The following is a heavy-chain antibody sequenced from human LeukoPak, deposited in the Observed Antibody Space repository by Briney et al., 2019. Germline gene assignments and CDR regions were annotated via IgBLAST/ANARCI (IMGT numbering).Heavy chain of an antibody. CDR2: IYYSGST. CDR1: GGSISSGSYY. J-gene: IGHJ4*02. D-gene: IGHD3-10*01. Sequence: SQTLSLTCTVSGGSISSGSYYWGWIRQPPGKGLEWIANIYYSGSTYYNPSLKSRVTISVDTSKNQFSLRLSSVTAADTAVYYCARWDYYASGSYFIDFWGQGTLVTVSS. CDR3: ARWDYYASGSYFIDF. V-gene: IGHV4-39*01.